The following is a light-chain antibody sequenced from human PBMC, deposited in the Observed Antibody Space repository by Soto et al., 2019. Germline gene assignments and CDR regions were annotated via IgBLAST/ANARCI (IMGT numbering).Light chain of an antibody. V-gene: IGKV3-20*01. J-gene: IGKJ1*01. CDR3: QEHGSSPRT. Sequence: EIVLTQSPATLSVSPGERATLSCRASQSLSSNYLAWYQQRPGQAPRLLIYGASTRATGIPDRFSGSGSGTDFTLTISRLEPEDFAVYYCQEHGSSPRTFGQGTKVDI. CDR2: GAS. CDR1: QSLSSNY.